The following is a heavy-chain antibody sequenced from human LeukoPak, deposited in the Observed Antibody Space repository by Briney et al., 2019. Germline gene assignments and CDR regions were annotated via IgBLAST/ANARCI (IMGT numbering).Heavy chain of an antibody. D-gene: IGHD6-19*01. CDR3: ARDRVGSGWPRPWYFEF. CDR2: INPNTGGT. Sequence: ASVKVSCKPSGYTFTGYYLHWVRPAPGQGREWMGWINPNTGGTIYAEKFQGRVTMTRDRSIDTAYMEMRSLRSDDTAVYYCARDRVGSGWPRPWYFEFWGQGTLITVSS. V-gene: IGHV1-2*02. J-gene: IGHJ4*02. CDR1: GYTFTGYY.